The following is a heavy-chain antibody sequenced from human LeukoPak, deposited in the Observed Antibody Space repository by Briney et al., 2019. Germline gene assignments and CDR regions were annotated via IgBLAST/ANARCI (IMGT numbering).Heavy chain of an antibody. D-gene: IGHD3-22*01. J-gene: IGHJ4*02. CDR1: GYTFTSYN. Sequence: ASVKVSCKTSGYTFTSYNIHWVRQATGQGLEWMGWMNPNSGNAGYAQNFQGRVTMTRNTSITTAYMELSSLRSEDTAVYYCARDDYYDSSGYYVDGDYWGQGTLVTVSS. CDR3: ARDDYYDSSGYYVDGDY. V-gene: IGHV1-8*01. CDR2: MNPNSGNA.